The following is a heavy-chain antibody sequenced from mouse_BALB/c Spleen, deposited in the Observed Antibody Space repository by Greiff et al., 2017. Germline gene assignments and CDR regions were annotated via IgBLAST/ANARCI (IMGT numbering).Heavy chain of an antibody. V-gene: IGHV14-4*02. Sequence: EVKLQESGAELVRSGASVKLSCTASGFNIKDYYMHWVKQRPEQGLEWIGWIDPENGDTEYAPKFQGKATMTADTSSNTAYLQLSSLTSEDTAVYYCTHITTVVANYAMDYWGQGTSVTVSS. CDR3: THITTVVANYAMDY. J-gene: IGHJ4*01. CDR1: GFNIKDYY. D-gene: IGHD1-1*01. CDR2: IDPENGDT.